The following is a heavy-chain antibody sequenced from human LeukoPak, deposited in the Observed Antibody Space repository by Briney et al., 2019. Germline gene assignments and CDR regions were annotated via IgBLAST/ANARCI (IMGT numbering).Heavy chain of an antibody. CDR2: IYSGGAI. J-gene: IGHJ4*02. CDR3: ARGLDSGWYGGGDY. V-gene: IGHV3-53*01. Sequence: GGSLRLSCVASGFAVGSNYMSWVRQAPGKGLEWVSLIYSGGAIRYADSVKGRFTISRDSSKNTLFLQMNDLTVEDTAVYYCARGLDSGWYGGGDYWGQGTLVTVSS. D-gene: IGHD6-19*01. CDR1: GFAVGSNY.